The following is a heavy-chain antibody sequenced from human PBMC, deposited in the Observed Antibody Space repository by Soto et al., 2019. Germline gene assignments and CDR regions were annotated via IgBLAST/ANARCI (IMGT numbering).Heavy chain of an antibody. D-gene: IGHD3-16*02. CDR1: GGSFSGYY. CDR3: ARMRDDYIWGSYRPNPHYYYMDV. Sequence: QVQLQQWGAGLLKPSETLSLTCAVYGGSFSGYYWSWIRQPPGKGLEWIGEINHSGSTNYNPSLNSRATISVDTSKNQYALKLSSVTAADTAVYYCARMRDDYIWGSYRPNPHYYYMDVWGKGTTVTVSS. CDR2: INHSGST. V-gene: IGHV4-34*01. J-gene: IGHJ6*03.